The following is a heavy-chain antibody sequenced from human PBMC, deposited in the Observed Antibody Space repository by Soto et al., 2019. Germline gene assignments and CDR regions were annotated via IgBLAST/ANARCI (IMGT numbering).Heavy chain of an antibody. CDR2: IKSKTDGGTT. CDR3: TTDPGKVYSSSSRGMDV. V-gene: IGHV3-15*01. CDR1: GFTFSNAW. Sequence: NPGGSLRLSCAASGFTFSNAWMSWVRQAPGKGLEWVGRIKSKTDGGTTDYAAPVKGRFTISRDDSKNTLYLQMNSLKTEDTAVYYCTTDPGKVYSSSSRGMDVWGQGTTVTVSS. J-gene: IGHJ6*02. D-gene: IGHD6-6*01.